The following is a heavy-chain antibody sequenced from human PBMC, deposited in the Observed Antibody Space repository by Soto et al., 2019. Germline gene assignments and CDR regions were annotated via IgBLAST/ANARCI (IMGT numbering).Heavy chain of an antibody. D-gene: IGHD5-18*01. J-gene: IGHJ6*02. CDR3: VKERYAQLWLEDCGMDV. Sequence: QVQLVESGGGVVQPGRSLRLSCAASGFTFSSYGIHWVRQAPGKGLEWVALISYDGTDKYYAESVKGRFTISRDNSKNTLYLQMSSLGPEDTAVYYCVKERYAQLWLEDCGMDVWGQGTTVTV. CDR2: ISYDGTDK. V-gene: IGHV3-30*18. CDR1: GFTFSSYG.